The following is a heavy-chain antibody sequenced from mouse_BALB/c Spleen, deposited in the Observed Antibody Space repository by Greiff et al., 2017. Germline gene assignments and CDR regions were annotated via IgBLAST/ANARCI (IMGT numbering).Heavy chain of an antibody. Sequence: QVQLQQSGAELAKPGASVKMSCKASGYTFTSYWMHWVKQRPGQGLEWIGYINPSTGYTEYNQKFKDKATLTADKSSSTAYMQLSSLTSEDSAVYYCARRDYYDYDDYWGQGTTLTVSS. CDR1: GYTFTSYW. D-gene: IGHD2-4*01. CDR2: INPSTGYT. V-gene: IGHV1-7*01. J-gene: IGHJ2*01. CDR3: ARRDYYDYDDY.